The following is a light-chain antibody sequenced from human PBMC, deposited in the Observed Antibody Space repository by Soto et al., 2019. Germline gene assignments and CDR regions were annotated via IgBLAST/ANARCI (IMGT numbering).Light chain of an antibody. Sequence: DIQMTQSPSTLSASVGDRVTITCRASQSISSWLAWYQQKPGKAPKLLIYKASSLESGVPSRFSGSGSGTEFTLTISSLQPDDFATYYCQQYNSYSPPGTFDQGTKVEIK. J-gene: IGKJ1*01. CDR2: KAS. V-gene: IGKV1-5*03. CDR1: QSISSW. CDR3: QQYNSYSPPGT.